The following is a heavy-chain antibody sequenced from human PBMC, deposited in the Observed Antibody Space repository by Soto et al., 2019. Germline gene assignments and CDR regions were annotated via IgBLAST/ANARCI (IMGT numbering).Heavy chain of an antibody. CDR3: ARLVLYCSSTSCYRDAYFDY. V-gene: IGHV1-18*01. J-gene: IGHJ4*02. CDR1: GYTFTSYG. Sequence: QVQLVQSGAEVKKPGASVKVSCKASGYTFTSYGICWVRQAPGQGLEWMGWISAYNGNTNYAQKLQGRVTMTTDTSTSTAYMELRSLRSDDTAVYYCARLVLYCSSTSCYRDAYFDYWGQGTLVTVSS. D-gene: IGHD2-2*01. CDR2: ISAYNGNT.